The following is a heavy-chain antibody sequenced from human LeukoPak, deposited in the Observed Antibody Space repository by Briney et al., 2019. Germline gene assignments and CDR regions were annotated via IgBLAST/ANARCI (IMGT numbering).Heavy chain of an antibody. V-gene: IGHV3-7*04. Sequence: GGSLRLSCAASGFTFSSYWMSWVRQAPGKGLEWVANIKQDGSEKNYVDSVKGRFTISRDNAQNSLYLQMNSLRAEDTAVYYCARVYSGSYWAVFDYWGQGTLVTVSS. CDR1: GFTFSSYW. J-gene: IGHJ4*02. D-gene: IGHD1-26*01. CDR3: ARVYSGSYWAVFDY. CDR2: IKQDGSEK.